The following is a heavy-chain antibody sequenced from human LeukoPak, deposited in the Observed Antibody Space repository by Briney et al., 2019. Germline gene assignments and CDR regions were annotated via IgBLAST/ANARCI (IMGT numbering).Heavy chain of an antibody. CDR2: ISYDGSNR. V-gene: IGHV3-30-3*01. CDR1: GFTFSSYA. CDR3: ATAGSYRFDY. Sequence: GGSLRLSCAASGFTFSSYAMHWVRQAPGKGLEWVAVISYDGSNRYYADSVKGRFTISRDNSKNTLYLQMNSLRAEDTAVHYCATAGSYRFDYWGQGTLVTVSS. J-gene: IGHJ4*02. D-gene: IGHD1-26*01.